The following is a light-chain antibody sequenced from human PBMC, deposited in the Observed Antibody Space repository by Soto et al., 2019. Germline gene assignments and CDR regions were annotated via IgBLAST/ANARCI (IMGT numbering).Light chain of an antibody. CDR1: QSVSSSY. V-gene: IGKV3-20*01. Sequence: EIVLTQSPGTLSLSPGARATLSCRASQSVSSSYLAWYQHKPGQAPRLLIYGASSRATGIPDRFSGSGSGTDFTLNISRLEPEDFAVYYCQQYGSTPYTFGQGTKLEIK. CDR2: GAS. CDR3: QQYGSTPYT. J-gene: IGKJ2*01.